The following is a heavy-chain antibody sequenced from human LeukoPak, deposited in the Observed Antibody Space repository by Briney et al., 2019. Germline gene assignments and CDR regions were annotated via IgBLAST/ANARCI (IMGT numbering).Heavy chain of an antibody. CDR1: GGSISTYY. CDR3: ARWVTASSMDY. V-gene: IGHV4-59*08. D-gene: IGHD6-6*01. Sequence: SETLSLTCTVSGGSISTYYWSGIRQPPGKGLEWIGYIYYSGSTNYSPSLKSRVTISIDTSKNQFSLKLSSVTAADTAVYFCARWVTASSMDYWGQGTLVTVSS. CDR2: IYYSGST. J-gene: IGHJ4*02.